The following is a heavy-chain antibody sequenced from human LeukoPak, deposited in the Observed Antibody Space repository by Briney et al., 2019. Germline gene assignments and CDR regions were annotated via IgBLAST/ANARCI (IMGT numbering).Heavy chain of an antibody. CDR3: ARHSYYYDSSGYWRVDAFDI. D-gene: IGHD3-22*01. V-gene: IGHV4-39*01. Sequence: PSETLSLTCTVSGVSISSSSYYWGWLRQPPGKGLEWIGSIYYSGSTYYNPSLKSRVTISVDTSKNQFSLKLSSVTATDTAVYYCARHSYYYDSSGYWRVDAFDIWGQGTMVTVSS. CDR1: GVSISSSSYY. J-gene: IGHJ3*02. CDR2: IYYSGST.